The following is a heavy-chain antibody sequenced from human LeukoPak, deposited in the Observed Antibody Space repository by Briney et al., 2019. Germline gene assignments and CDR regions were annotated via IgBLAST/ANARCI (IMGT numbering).Heavy chain of an antibody. V-gene: IGHV1-8*02. CDR3: AKRGYSYGDFDY. J-gene: IGHJ4*02. Sequence: ASVKVSCKASGYTFTGYYMHWVRQAPGQGLEWMGWINPNSGNTGYAQKFQGRVTMTRNTSISTAYMELSSLRSEDTAVYYCAKRGYSYGDFDYWGQGTLVTVSS. CDR1: GYTFTGYY. D-gene: IGHD5-18*01. CDR2: INPNSGNT.